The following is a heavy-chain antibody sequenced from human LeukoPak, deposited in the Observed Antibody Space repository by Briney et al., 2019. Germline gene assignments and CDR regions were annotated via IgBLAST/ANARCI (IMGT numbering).Heavy chain of an antibody. Sequence: PGGSLRLSCAVSGFTVSSNYMSWVRQAPGKGLEWVSVIYIGGNRFYADAVKGRFTVSRDNSKNTVYLQMNSLRAEDTAVYYCAAPRADYSDSSAYIFDHWGQGALVTVSS. CDR3: AAPRADYSDSSAYIFDH. CDR1: GFTVSSNY. J-gene: IGHJ4*02. D-gene: IGHD3-22*01. V-gene: IGHV3-66*01. CDR2: IYIGGNR.